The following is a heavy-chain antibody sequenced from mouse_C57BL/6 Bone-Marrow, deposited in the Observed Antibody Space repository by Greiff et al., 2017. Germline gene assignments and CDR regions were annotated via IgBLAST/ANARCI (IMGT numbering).Heavy chain of an antibody. Sequence: VQLQQSGAELVRPGASVKLSCKASGYTFTDYYINWVKQRPGQGLEWIARIYPGSGNTYYNEKFKGKATLTAEKSSSTAYMQLSSLTSEDSAVYFCAGGAIYYDYYFDYWGQGTTLTVSS. V-gene: IGHV1-76*01. CDR2: IYPGSGNT. CDR1: GYTFTDYY. D-gene: IGHD2-4*01. J-gene: IGHJ2*01. CDR3: AGGAIYYDYYFDY.